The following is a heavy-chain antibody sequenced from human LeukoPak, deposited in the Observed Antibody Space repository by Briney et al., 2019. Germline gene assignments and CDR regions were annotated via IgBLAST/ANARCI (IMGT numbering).Heavy chain of an antibody. CDR1: GFTFSSYG. CDR3: AKELEATTYYYYYMDV. V-gene: IGHV3-33*03. Sequence: GRSLRLSXAASGFTFSSYGMHWVRQAPGQGLEWVAVIWYDGSNKYYADSVKGRVTISRDKSKNTLYLQMNSLRAEDTAVYYCAKELEATTYYYYYMDVWGKGTTVTVSS. CDR2: IWYDGSNK. J-gene: IGHJ6*03. D-gene: IGHD1-26*01.